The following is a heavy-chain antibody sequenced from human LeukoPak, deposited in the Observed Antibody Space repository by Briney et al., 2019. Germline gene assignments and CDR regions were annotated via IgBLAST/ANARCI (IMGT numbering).Heavy chain of an antibody. J-gene: IGHJ4*02. Sequence: GGSLRLSCVVSGFTFSTFTMNWVRQAPGKGLEWVSCIISSSSYIYYADSVKDRFTIYRDNSKNTLYLQMNSLRVEDTAVYYCARDGHDYGDYGLDYWGQGTLVTVSS. CDR3: ARDGHDYGDYGLDY. D-gene: IGHD4-17*01. CDR1: GFTFSTFT. CDR2: IISSSSYI. V-gene: IGHV3-21*01.